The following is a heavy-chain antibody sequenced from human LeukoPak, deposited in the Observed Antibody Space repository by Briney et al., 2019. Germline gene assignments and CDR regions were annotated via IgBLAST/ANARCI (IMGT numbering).Heavy chain of an antibody. CDR1: GFTFTDYY. J-gene: IGHJ5*02. Sequence: GGSXXLSCAASGFTFTDYYMSWIRQAPGKGXEWVSYITNSGTTIYYADSVKGRFTISRDKAKNSLYRQMNSLRAEDTAVYYCASGNSGSYLDPWGPGTLVTVSS. D-gene: IGHD1-26*01. CDR3: ASGNSGSYLDP. CDR2: ITNSGTTI. V-gene: IGHV3-11*01.